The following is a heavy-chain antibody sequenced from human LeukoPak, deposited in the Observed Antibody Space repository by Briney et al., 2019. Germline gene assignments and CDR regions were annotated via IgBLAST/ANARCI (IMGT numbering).Heavy chain of an antibody. J-gene: IGHJ5*02. Sequence: SETLSLTCSVSSGSINSYYWNWIRQSPGKGLEWLGYSYYNGITKYNPSLKTRVTISVDTSKNHFSLSLSSVTAADTAVYYCARAMRSFGSGTNWFDPWGQGTLVTVSS. CDR3: ARAMRSFGSGTNWFDP. D-gene: IGHD3-10*01. V-gene: IGHV4-59*01. CDR2: SYYNGIT. CDR1: SGSINSYY.